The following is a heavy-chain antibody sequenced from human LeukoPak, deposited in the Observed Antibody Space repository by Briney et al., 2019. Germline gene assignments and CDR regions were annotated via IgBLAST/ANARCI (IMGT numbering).Heavy chain of an antibody. CDR2: INPNTGGT. D-gene: IGHD6-6*01. V-gene: IGHV1-2*02. CDR3: ARDRDYSSSSSDY. CDR1: GYPFTNKY. J-gene: IGHJ4*02. Sequence: GASVKVSCKASGYPFTNKYIHWVRQAPGQGLEWMGWINPNTGGTNYAQKFQGSVTMSRDTSITTAYLELNRLTSDDTAVYYCARDRDYSSSSSDYWGQGTLVAVSS.